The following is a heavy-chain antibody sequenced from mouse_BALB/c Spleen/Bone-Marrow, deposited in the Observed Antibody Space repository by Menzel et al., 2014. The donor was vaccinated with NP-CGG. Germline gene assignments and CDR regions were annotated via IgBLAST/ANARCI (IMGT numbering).Heavy chain of an antibody. CDR3: ASPETGSWFAY. CDR1: GFAFSRYW. D-gene: IGHD4-1*01. CDR2: INPDSSMI. V-gene: IGHV4-1*02. Sequence: DVHLVESGGGLVQPGGSLKISCAASGFAFSRYWMNWVRQAPGQGLEWIGEINPDSSMINYTPYLKDKFIISRDNAKNTLFLQMSKVKSEYTALYCCASPETGSWFAYWGQGTLVTVSS. J-gene: IGHJ3*01.